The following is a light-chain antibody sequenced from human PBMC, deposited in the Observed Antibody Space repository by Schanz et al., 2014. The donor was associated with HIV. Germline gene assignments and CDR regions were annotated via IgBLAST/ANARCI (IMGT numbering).Light chain of an antibody. V-gene: IGKV1-5*03. CDR1: QSISPW. CDR2: EAS. J-gene: IGKJ2*01. Sequence: DVQMTQSPSTLSASVGDRVTITCRATQSISPWLAWYQQKPGKAPKLLINEASSLQSGVPSRFSGSGSGTEFTLTISGLQPDDFATYYCQRYNSYSHTFGQGTKLDIK. CDR3: QRYNSYSHT.